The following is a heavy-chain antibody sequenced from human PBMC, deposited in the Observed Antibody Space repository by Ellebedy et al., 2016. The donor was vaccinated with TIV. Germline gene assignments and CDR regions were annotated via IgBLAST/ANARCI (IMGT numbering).Heavy chain of an antibody. CDR3: ARPRLAVTTHFDY. D-gene: IGHD4-17*01. Sequence: ASVKVSCXASGYTFTGYYMHWVRQAPGQGLEWMGWISAYNGNTNYAQKLQGRVTMTTDTSTSTAYMELRSLRSDDTAVYYCARPRLAVTTHFDYWGQGTLVTVSS. V-gene: IGHV1-18*04. J-gene: IGHJ4*02. CDR2: ISAYNGNT. CDR1: GYTFTGYY.